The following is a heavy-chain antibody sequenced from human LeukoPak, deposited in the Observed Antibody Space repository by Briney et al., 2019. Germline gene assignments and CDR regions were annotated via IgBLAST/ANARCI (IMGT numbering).Heavy chain of an antibody. Sequence: GGSLRLSCAASGFTFNSYAMNWVRQTPGKGLEWVSNISGSGGNTYYADSVKGRFTISRDNPKNSLYLQMNSLRAEDTAVYYCAKVMGYTFGYPFDYWGQGTLVTVSS. V-gene: IGHV3-23*01. D-gene: IGHD5-18*01. CDR1: GFTFNSYA. J-gene: IGHJ4*02. CDR3: AKVMGYTFGYPFDY. CDR2: ISGSGGNT.